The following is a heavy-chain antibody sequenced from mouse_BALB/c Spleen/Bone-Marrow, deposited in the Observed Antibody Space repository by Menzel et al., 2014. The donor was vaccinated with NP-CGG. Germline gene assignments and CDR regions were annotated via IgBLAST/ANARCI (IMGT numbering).Heavy chain of an antibody. CDR1: GFTFSSYT. D-gene: IGHD1-1*01. CDR2: ISNGGGST. V-gene: IGHV5-12-2*01. Sequence: EVHLVESGGGLVQPGGSLKLSCAASGFTFSSYTMSWVRQTPEKRLEWVAYISNGGGSTHYPDTVKGRFTISRDNAKNTLYLRMSSLKSEDTAMYYCARHPIYYYGSSWGNYAMDYWGQGTSVTVSS. CDR3: ARHPIYYYGSSWGNYAMDY. J-gene: IGHJ4*01.